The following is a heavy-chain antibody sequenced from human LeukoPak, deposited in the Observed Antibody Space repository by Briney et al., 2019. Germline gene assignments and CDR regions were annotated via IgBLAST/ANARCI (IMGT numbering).Heavy chain of an antibody. V-gene: IGHV3-23*01. CDR3: AKEGGYYDVVS. D-gene: IGHD3-22*01. Sequence: GGSLRLSCAASRFTFSSYSMNWVRQAPGKGLEWVSAISGSGGSTYYADSVKGRFTISRDNSKNTLYLQMNSLRAEDTAVYYCAKEGGYYDVVSWGQGTLVTVSS. CDR1: RFTFSSYS. J-gene: IGHJ5*02. CDR2: ISGSGGST.